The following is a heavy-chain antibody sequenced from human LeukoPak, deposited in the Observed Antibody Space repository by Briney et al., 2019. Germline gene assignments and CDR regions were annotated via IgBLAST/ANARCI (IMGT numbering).Heavy chain of an antibody. Sequence: SETLSLTCTVSGGSISSSSYYWGWIRQPPGKELEWIGSIYYSGSTYCTPSLKSRVTISVDTSKNQFSLKLSSVTAADTAVYYCARHHKYGPTAAHCDYWGQGTLVTVSS. J-gene: IGHJ4*02. CDR3: ARHHKYGPTAAHCDY. CDR2: IYYSGST. CDR1: GGSISSSSYY. D-gene: IGHD2-2*01. V-gene: IGHV4-39*01.